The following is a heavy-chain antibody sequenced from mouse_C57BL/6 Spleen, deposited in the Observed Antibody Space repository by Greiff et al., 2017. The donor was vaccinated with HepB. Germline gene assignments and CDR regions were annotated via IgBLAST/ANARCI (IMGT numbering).Heavy chain of an antibody. CDR3: ARRGLDYAMDY. V-gene: IGHV1-64*01. CDR2: IHPNSGST. J-gene: IGHJ4*01. D-gene: IGHD2-2*01. CDR1: GYTFTSYW. Sequence: VQLQQPGAELVKPGASVKLSCKASGYTFTSYWMHWVKQRPGQGLEWIGMIHPNSGSTNYNEKFKSKATLTVYKSSSTAYMQLSSLTSEDSAVYYCARRGLDYAMDYWGQGTSVTVSS.